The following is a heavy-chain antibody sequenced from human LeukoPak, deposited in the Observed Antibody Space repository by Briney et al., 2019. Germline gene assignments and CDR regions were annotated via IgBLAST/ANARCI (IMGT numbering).Heavy chain of an antibody. CDR2: IYYSGST. CDR3: ARDWSGGFAY. J-gene: IGHJ4*02. D-gene: IGHD3-3*01. Sequence: SETLSLTCAVYGGSFSGYYWSWIRQPPGKGLEWIGSIYYSGSTYYNPSLKSRVTISVDTSKNQFSLKLSSVTAADTAVYYCARDWSGGFAYWGQGTLVTVSS. V-gene: IGHV4-34*01. CDR1: GGSFSGYY.